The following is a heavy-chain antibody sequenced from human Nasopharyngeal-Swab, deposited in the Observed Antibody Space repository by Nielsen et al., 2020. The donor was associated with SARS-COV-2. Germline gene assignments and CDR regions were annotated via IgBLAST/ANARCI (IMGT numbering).Heavy chain of an antibody. CDR2: LYTSGTT. CDR3: ARGEGITGTTPGAFDI. V-gene: IGHV4-4*07. D-gene: IGHD1-14*01. Sequence: IRQPPGKGLEWIGRLYTSGTTNYNPSPKSRVTISVDTSKNQFSLKLSSVTAADTAVYYCARGEGITGTTPGAFDIWGQGTMVTVSS. J-gene: IGHJ3*02.